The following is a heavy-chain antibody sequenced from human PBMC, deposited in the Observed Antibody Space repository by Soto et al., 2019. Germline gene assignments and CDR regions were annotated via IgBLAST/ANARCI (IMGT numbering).Heavy chain of an antibody. J-gene: IGHJ4*02. CDR1: GFTFSSYS. CDR2: ISSSSSYI. V-gene: IGHV3-21*01. CDR3: ASLSGYSYGYSLRY. Sequence: GGSLRLSCAASGFTFSSYSMNWVRQAPGKGLEWVSSISSSSSYIYYADSVKGRFTISRDNAKNSLYLQMNSLRAEDTAVYYCASLSGYSYGYSLRYWGQGTLVTVSS. D-gene: IGHD5-18*01.